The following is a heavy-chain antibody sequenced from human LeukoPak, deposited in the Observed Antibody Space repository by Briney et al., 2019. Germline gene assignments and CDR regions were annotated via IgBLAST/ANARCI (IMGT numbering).Heavy chain of an antibody. J-gene: IGHJ4*02. Sequence: GGSLRLSCAASGFSVCSNYMTWVRQAPGKGLESVSVIYSGGSTYYADSVKGRFTISRHNTKNTLYLQMNSLRAEDTAVYYCSSSSPTSYTDYWGQGTLVTVSS. CDR2: IYSGGST. V-gene: IGHV3-53*04. CDR3: SSSSPTSYTDY. D-gene: IGHD6-13*01. CDR1: GFSVCSNY.